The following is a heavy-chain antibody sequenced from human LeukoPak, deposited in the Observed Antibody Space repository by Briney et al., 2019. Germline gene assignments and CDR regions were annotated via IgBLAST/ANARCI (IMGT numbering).Heavy chain of an antibody. CDR3: AKVPRRPLWGSYRLYFDY. CDR2: ISWNSGSI. D-gene: IGHD3-16*02. Sequence: PGRSLRLSCAASGFTFDDYAMHWVRQAPGKGLEWISGISWNSGSIGYADSVKGRFTISRDNAKNSLYLQMNSLRAEDTALYYCAKVPRRPLWGSYRLYFDYWGQGTLVTVSS. J-gene: IGHJ4*02. CDR1: GFTFDDYA. V-gene: IGHV3-9*01.